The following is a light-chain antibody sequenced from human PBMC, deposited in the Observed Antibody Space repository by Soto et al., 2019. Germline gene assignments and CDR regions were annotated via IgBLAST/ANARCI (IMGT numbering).Light chain of an antibody. Sequence: QLVLTQSPSDSASLGASVKLTCTLSSGHISYAIAWHQQQPEKGPRYLMKLNSDGSHSKGDGIPDRFSGSSSGAERYLTISSLQSEDEADYYCQTWGTRIQVFGVGTKLTVL. CDR1: SGHISYA. CDR3: QTWGTRIQV. CDR2: LNSDGSH. V-gene: IGLV4-69*01. J-gene: IGLJ2*01.